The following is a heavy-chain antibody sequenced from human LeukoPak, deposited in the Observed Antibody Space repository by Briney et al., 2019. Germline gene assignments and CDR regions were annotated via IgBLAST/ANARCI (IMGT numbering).Heavy chain of an antibody. CDR1: VGSISSNY. V-gene: IGHV4-59*01. CDR3: ARGGRLGFDP. CDR2: IYYSGST. J-gene: IGHJ5*02. Sequence: SETLSLTCTISVGSISSNYWSCIRQPPGKGLEWIGYIYYSGSTNCNPSLKSRVTISVDTSKNQFSLKLSSVTAADTAVYYCARGGRLGFDPRGQGTLVTVSS. D-gene: IGHD3-16*01.